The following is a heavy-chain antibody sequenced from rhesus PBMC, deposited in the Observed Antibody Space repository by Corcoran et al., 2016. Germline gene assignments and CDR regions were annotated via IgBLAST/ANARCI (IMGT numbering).Heavy chain of an antibody. V-gene: IGHV3-119*01. J-gene: IGHJ4*01. CDR3: TYFDY. CDR2: ISSDGSRT. CDR1: RFPFSSYW. Sequence: EVQLVESGGGLVQPGGSLRLSCAASRFPFSSYWLFWVRKAPGKGLEWVSRISSDGSRTYYADSVKGRFTISRENAKNSLYLQMNSLRPEDTAVYYCTYFDYWGQGVLVTVSS.